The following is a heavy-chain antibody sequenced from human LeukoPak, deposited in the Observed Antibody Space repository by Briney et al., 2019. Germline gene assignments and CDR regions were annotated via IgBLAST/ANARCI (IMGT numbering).Heavy chain of an antibody. CDR1: GYTFTSYA. CDR2: INAGNGNT. CDR3: ARGQYIVGATTRYNWFDP. V-gene: IGHV1-3*01. D-gene: IGHD1-26*01. Sequence: VASVKVSCKASGYTFTSYAMHWVRQAPGQRLEWMGWINAGNGNTKYSQKFQGRVTITRDTSASTAYMELSSLRSEDTAVYYCARGQYIVGATTRYNWFDPWGQGTLVTVSS. J-gene: IGHJ5*02.